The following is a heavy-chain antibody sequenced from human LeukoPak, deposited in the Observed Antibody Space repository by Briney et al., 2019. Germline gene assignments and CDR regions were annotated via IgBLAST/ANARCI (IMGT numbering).Heavy chain of an antibody. CDR2: ISYSGST. D-gene: IGHD3-22*01. J-gene: IGHJ4*02. Sequence: SETLSLTCTVSGGSISSYYWSWIRQPPGKGLEWIGYISYSGSTNYNPSLKSRVTISIDKSKNQFSLNLNSVTAADTAVYFCARRQYYDSTGYFDYWGQGTLVTVSS. V-gene: IGHV4-59*12. CDR3: ARRQYYDSTGYFDY. CDR1: GGSISSYY.